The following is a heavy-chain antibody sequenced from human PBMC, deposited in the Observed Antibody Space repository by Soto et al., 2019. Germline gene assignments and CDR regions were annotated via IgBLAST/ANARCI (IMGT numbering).Heavy chain of an antibody. CDR1: GFSLTTDRVG. D-gene: IGHD1-26*01. J-gene: IGHJ4*02. Sequence: QITLKESGPTLVKPTQTLTLTCTFSGFSLTTDRVGVGWIRQPPGEALEWLAVIYWDDSKTYRPSLESRLTITKDTSKNQVALTMTDMDALDTATYYCAHAYGGRSLYWGQGTRVTDSS. V-gene: IGHV2-5*02. CDR3: AHAYGGRSLY. CDR2: IYWDDSK.